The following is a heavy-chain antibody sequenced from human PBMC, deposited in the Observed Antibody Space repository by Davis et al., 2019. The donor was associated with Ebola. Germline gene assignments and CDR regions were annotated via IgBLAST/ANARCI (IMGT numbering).Heavy chain of an antibody. CDR2: ISSSGSTI. CDR1: GFSFSDYY. CDR3: ARDSARDPYPPWYFDL. Sequence: GESLKISCAASGFSFSDYYMSWIRQAPGKGLEWVSYISSSGSTIYYADSVKGRFTISRDNSKNTLFLQMNSLRVEDTAVYYCARDSARDPYPPWYFDLWGRGTLVTVSS. V-gene: IGHV3-11*01. J-gene: IGHJ2*01. D-gene: IGHD5-24*01.